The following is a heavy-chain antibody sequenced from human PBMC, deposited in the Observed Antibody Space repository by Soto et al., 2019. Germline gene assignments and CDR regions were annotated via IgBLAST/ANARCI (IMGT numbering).Heavy chain of an antibody. J-gene: IGHJ3*02. CDR3: TTRPRAPGAFDI. CDR2: IKSKTDGGTT. CDR1: GFTFSNAW. Sequence: GESLKISCAASGFTFSNAWMSWVRQAPGKGLEWVGRIKSKTDGGTTDYAAPVKGRFTISRDDSKNTLYLQMNSLKTEDTAVYYCTTRPRAPGAFDIWGQGTMVTVS. V-gene: IGHV3-15*01.